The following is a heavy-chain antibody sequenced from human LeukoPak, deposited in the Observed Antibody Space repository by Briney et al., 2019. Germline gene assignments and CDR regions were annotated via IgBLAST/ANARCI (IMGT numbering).Heavy chain of an antibody. V-gene: IGHV3-30-3*01. CDR3: AKEGRTPGIAVAGTDAFDI. Sequence: PGGSLRLSCAASGFTFSNYAMHWVRQAPGKGLEWVAIISYDGNNKYYADSVKGRFTISRDNSKNTLYLQMNSLRAEDTAVYYCAKEGRTPGIAVAGTDAFDIWGQGTMVTVSS. CDR2: ISYDGNNK. J-gene: IGHJ3*02. D-gene: IGHD6-19*01. CDR1: GFTFSNYA.